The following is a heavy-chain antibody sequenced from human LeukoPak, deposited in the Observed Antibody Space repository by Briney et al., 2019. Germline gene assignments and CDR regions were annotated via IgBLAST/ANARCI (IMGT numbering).Heavy chain of an antibody. CDR1: GGSISSAGYY. J-gene: IGHJ5*02. V-gene: IGHV4-31*03. CDR3: ARAAYCGGDCPDGNWFDP. D-gene: IGHD2-21*02. Sequence: SETLSLTCTVSGGSISSAGYYWNWIRQHPTEGLEWIGHIYYTGRTTYNPSVKSRVTISADTSKDQFSLKLSSVTAADTAVYYCARAAYCGGDCPDGNWFDPWGQGTLVTVSS. CDR2: IYYTGRT.